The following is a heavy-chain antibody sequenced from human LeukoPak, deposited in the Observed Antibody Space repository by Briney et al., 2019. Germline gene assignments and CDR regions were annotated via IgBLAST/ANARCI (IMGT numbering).Heavy chain of an antibody. J-gene: IGHJ4*02. D-gene: IGHD3-22*01. Sequence: SETLSLTCTVSGYSISSGYHWGWIRQPPGKGLEWIGSIYHSGSTYYNPSLKSRVTISVDMSKNQFSLKLSSVTAADTAVYYCAREAFSSGYYDDYWGQGTLVTVSS. CDR1: GYSISSGYH. CDR2: IYHSGST. V-gene: IGHV4-38-2*02. CDR3: AREAFSSGYYDDY.